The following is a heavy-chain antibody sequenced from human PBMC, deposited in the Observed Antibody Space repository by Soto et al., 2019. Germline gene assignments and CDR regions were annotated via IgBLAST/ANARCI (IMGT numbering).Heavy chain of an antibody. CDR2: ITPMLNMA. Sequence: QVQLVQSGAEVKKPGSSVRVSCQASGGTFSTYIIHWVRQAPGQGLEWMGRITPMLNMANYAQRFQGRVTITAEKSTSTAYMELSSLRSEDTAVYYCARSQRDYFYDSSGYCVYWGQGTLVTVSS. CDR1: GGTFSTYI. D-gene: IGHD3-22*01. V-gene: IGHV1-69*02. J-gene: IGHJ4*02. CDR3: ARSQRDYFYDSSGYCVY.